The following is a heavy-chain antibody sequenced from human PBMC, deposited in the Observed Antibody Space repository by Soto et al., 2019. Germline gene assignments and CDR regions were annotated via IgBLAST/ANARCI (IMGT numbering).Heavy chain of an antibody. CDR2: IYYSGST. V-gene: IGHV4-59*01. Sequence: SETLSLTCTVSGGSISRYYWSWIRQPPGKGLEWIGYIYYSGSTNYNPALKSRVTVSVDTPKNQFSLKLSSVTAADTAVYYCAREAAAGTDYWGQGTLVTVSS. CDR3: AREAAAGTDY. D-gene: IGHD6-13*01. CDR1: GGSISRYY. J-gene: IGHJ4*02.